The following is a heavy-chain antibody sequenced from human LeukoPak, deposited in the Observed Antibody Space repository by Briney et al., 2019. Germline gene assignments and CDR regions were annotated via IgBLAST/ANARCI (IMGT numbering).Heavy chain of an antibody. CDR2: IYTSGST. D-gene: IGHD3-22*01. Sequence: SETLSLXCTVSGGSISSYYWSWIRQPAGKGLEWIGRIYTSGSTNYNPSLKSRVTMSVDTSKNQFSLKLSSVTAADTAVYYCARMYYYDSSGYYYHAFDIWGQGTMVTVSS. J-gene: IGHJ3*02. CDR1: GGSISSYY. V-gene: IGHV4-4*07. CDR3: ARMYYYDSSGYYYHAFDI.